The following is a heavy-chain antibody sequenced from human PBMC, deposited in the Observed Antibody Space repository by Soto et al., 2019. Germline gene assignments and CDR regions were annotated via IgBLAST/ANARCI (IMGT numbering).Heavy chain of an antibody. CDR2: ISCNSGYI. CDR1: GFTFDDYA. CDR3: VRSKGGYSYGTPFDY. V-gene: IGHV3-9*01. Sequence: EVPLEESGGALVQPGRSLRLSCAASGFTFDDYAMHWVRQVLGKGLEWVSSISCNSGYIGYADSVKGRFTTSRDNAQTPLYLQMNSLRPEDTALYYCVRSKGGYSYGTPFDYWGQGTLVTVSS. D-gene: IGHD5-18*01. J-gene: IGHJ4*02.